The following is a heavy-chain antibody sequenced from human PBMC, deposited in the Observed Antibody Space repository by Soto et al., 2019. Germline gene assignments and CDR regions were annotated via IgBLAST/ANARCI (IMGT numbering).Heavy chain of an antibody. CDR3: ARYRIISGSSLCY. CDR2: ISYDGSNK. V-gene: IGHV3-30-3*01. Sequence: QVQLVESGGGVVQPGRSLRLSCAASGFTFSSYAMHWVRQAPGKGLEWVAVISYDGSNKYYADSVKGRFTISRDNSKNTLYLQMNSLRAEDTAVYYWARYRIISGSSLCYWGQGTLVTVSS. CDR1: GFTFSSYA. J-gene: IGHJ4*02. D-gene: IGHD1-26*01.